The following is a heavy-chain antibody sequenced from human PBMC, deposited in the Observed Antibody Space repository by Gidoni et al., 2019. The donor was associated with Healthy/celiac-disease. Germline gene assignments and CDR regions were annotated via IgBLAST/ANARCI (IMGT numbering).Heavy chain of an antibody. Sequence: EVQLLESGGGLVQPGGSLRLSCAASGFTFSSYAMSWVRQAPGNGLEGVSAISGSGGSTYYADSVKGRFTISRDNSKNPLYLQMNSLRAEDTAVYYCAKGGKQWLVPDYYGMDVWGQGTTVTVSS. J-gene: IGHJ6*02. CDR2: ISGSGGST. V-gene: IGHV3-23*01. D-gene: IGHD6-19*01. CDR3: AKGGKQWLVPDYYGMDV. CDR1: GFTFSSYA.